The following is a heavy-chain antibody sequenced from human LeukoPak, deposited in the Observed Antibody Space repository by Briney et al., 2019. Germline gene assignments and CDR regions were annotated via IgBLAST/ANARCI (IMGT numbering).Heavy chain of an antibody. Sequence: GGSLRLSCAASGFTFSSYGMHWVRQAPGKGLEWVAVTSYDGSNKYFADSVKGRFTISRDNSKNTLYLQMNSLRAEDTAVYYCAKDFSIFGVAGMDVWGQGTTVTVSS. D-gene: IGHD3-3*01. CDR1: GFTFSSYG. J-gene: IGHJ6*02. CDR3: AKDFSIFGVAGMDV. CDR2: TSYDGSNK. V-gene: IGHV3-30*18.